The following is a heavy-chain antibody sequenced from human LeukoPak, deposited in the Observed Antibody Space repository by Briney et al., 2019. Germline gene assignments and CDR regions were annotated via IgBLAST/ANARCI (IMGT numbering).Heavy chain of an antibody. CDR3: AREGRGYYGDFDY. V-gene: IGHV3-11*01. D-gene: IGHD2-15*01. CDR2: IRNSGGPT. CDR1: GFTFSDYD. J-gene: IGHJ4*02. Sequence: AGGSLRLSCSASGFTFSDYDMDWIRQAPGKGLEWISYIRNSGGPTYDADSVKGRFTISRDNAKNSLYLQMDNLRAEDTAVYYCAREGRGYYGDFDYWGQGTLVTVSS.